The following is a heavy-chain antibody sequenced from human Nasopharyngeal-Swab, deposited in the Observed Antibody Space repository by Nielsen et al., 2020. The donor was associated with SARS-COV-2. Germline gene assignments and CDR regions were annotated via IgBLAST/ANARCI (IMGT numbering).Heavy chain of an antibody. D-gene: IGHD3-9*01. CDR2: MNPNSGNT. V-gene: IGHV1-8*01. CDR3: ARGSKTGDILTGYSHFDY. Sequence: ASVKVSCKASGYTFTSYDINWVRQATGQGLEWMGWMNPNSGNTGYAQKFQGRVTMTRNTSISTAYMELSSLRSEDTAVYYCARGSKTGDILTGYSHFDYWGQGTLVTVSS. J-gene: IGHJ4*02. CDR1: GYTFTSYD.